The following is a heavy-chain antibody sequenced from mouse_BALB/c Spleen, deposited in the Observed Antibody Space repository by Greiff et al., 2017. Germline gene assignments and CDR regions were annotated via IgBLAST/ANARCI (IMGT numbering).Heavy chain of an antibody. Sequence: VQLQQSGAELLKPGASVKLSCTASGFNIKDTYMHWVKQRPEQGLEWIGRIDPANGNTKYDPKFQGKATITADTSSNTAYLQLSSLTSEDTAVYYCARGGLYWYFDVWGAGTAVTVSS. CDR3: ARGGLYWYFDV. J-gene: IGHJ1*01. CDR1: GFNIKDTY. V-gene: IGHV14-3*02. CDR2: IDPANGNT.